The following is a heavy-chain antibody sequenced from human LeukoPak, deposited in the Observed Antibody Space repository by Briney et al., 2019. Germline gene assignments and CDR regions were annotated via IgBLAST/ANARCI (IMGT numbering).Heavy chain of an antibody. CDR1: GASMDSYY. Sequence: SETLSLTCTVSGASMDSYYWSWIRQPPGKGLEWIGYIYYSGSTNYNPSLKSRVTISVDTSKNQFSLKLSSVTAADTAVYYCARLPPYSSSWYFDYWGQGTLVTVSS. D-gene: IGHD6-13*01. J-gene: IGHJ4*02. CDR2: IYYSGST. V-gene: IGHV4-59*12. CDR3: ARLPPYSSSWYFDY.